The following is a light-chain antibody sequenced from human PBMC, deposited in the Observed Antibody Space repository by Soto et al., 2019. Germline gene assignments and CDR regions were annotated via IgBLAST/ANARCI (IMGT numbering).Light chain of an antibody. CDR2: DVS. V-gene: IGLV2-14*01. Sequence: QSVLTQPASVSGSPAQSITISCTGTSSDVGGYNYVSWYQQHPGKAPKLMIYDVSNRPSGVSNRFSGSKSGNTASLTISGLQAEDEADYYCSSYTSSSTLYVFGTGTRSPS. J-gene: IGLJ1*01. CDR3: SSYTSSSTLYV. CDR1: SSDVGGYNY.